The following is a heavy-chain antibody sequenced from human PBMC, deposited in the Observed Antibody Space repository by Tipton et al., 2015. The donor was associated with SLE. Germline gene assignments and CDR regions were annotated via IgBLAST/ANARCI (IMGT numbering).Heavy chain of an antibody. D-gene: IGHD2-2*01. CDR3: ARLPLTSHHYFDF. CDR1: GYSISSGYY. J-gene: IGHJ4*02. V-gene: IGHV4-38-2*02. CDR2: IYYSGST. Sequence: LRLSCTVSGYSISSGYYWGWIRQPPGKGLEWIGSIYYSGSTYYNPSLKSRVTISVDTSKNQFSLKLSSVTAADTAVYYCARLPLTSHHYFDFWGQGTLVTVSS.